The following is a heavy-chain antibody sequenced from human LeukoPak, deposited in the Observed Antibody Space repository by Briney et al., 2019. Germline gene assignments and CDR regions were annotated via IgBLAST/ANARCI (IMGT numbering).Heavy chain of an antibody. D-gene: IGHD6-13*01. J-gene: IGHJ4*02. CDR2: ISYDGSNR. Sequence: PGGSLRLSCAASRFTFSSYVIPWVRQAPGKGLEWVAVISYDGSNRYYEDSVKGRFTTSRDNSKNTLYLQMNSLKVEDTAVYYCARAAAVDEQLVIDYWGQGTLVTVSS. CDR1: RFTFSSYV. V-gene: IGHV3-30-3*01. CDR3: ARAAAVDEQLVIDY.